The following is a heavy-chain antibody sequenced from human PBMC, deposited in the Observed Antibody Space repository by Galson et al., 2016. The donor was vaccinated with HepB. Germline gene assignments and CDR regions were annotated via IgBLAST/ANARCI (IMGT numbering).Heavy chain of an antibody. V-gene: IGHV3-30*04. CDR2: LAYDGGYQ. CDR3: ARELGYSHENSGYSPRHLDGLEV. D-gene: IGHD3-22*01. Sequence: SLRLSCACSGFNVNIYAVHWVRQAPGKGLEWLGVLAYDGGYQYYADSVKGRFTISRDNANNALYLQMNGLKSDDTALYYCARELGYSHENSGYSPRHLDGLEVWGQGTMVTVSS. J-gene: IGHJ3*01. CDR1: GFNVNIYA.